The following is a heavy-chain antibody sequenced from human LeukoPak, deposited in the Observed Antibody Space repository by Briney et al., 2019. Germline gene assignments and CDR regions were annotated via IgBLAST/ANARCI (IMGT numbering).Heavy chain of an antibody. CDR1: GGSISSGDYY. J-gene: IGHJ4*02. Sequence: SETLSLTCTVSGGSISSGDYYWSWIRQPPGKGLEWIGYIYYSGSTYYNPSLKSRVTISVDTSKNQFSLKLSSATAADTAVYYCARDLDTGDFDYWGQGTLVTVSS. CDR3: ARDLDTGDFDY. D-gene: IGHD1-26*01. V-gene: IGHV4-30-4*01. CDR2: IYYSGST.